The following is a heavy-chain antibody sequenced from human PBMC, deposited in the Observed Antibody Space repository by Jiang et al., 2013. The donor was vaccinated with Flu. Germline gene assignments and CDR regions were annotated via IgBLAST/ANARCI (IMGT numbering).Heavy chain of an antibody. D-gene: IGHD4-17*01. CDR2: ISAYNGNT. J-gene: IGHJ4*02. V-gene: IGHV1-18*01. CDR1: GYTFTSYG. CDR3: ARDLYDYGDCLGGY. Sequence: SCKASGYTFTSYGISWVRQAPGQGLEWMGWISAYNGNTNYAQKLQGRVTMTTDTSTSTAYMELRSLRSDDTAVYYCARDLYDYGDCLGGYWGQGTLVTVSS.